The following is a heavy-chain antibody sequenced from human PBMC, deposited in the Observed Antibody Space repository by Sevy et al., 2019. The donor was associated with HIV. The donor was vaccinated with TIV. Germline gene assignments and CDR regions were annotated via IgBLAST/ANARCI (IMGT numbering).Heavy chain of an antibody. CDR1: RFTFTNFW. CDR3: ARDRDCSGGRCYSGWFDP. J-gene: IGHJ5*02. Sequence: GGSLRLSCAAYRFTFTNFWMTWVRQAPGKGLEWVANIKEDGSEKYYVDSVKGRFTISRDKAKNSLFLQMNCLRAEDTALYYCARDRDCSGGRCYSGWFDPWCQGTLVTVSS. D-gene: IGHD2-15*01. CDR2: IKEDGSEK. V-gene: IGHV3-7*01.